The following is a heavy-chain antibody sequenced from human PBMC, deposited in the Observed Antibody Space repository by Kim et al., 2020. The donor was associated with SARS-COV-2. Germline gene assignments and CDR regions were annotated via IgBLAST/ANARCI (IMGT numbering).Heavy chain of an antibody. Sequence: SETLSLTCAVSGDSISSNNWWNWVRQSPGKGLEWIGEIYHSGSTNYNPLLKSRLTISVDKSKNQFFLKLSSVTAADTALEYCARRRAARIVDYWGQGTLV. CDR2: IYHSGST. D-gene: IGHD6-6*01. CDR3: ARRRAARIVDY. J-gene: IGHJ4*02. CDR1: GDSISSNNW. V-gene: IGHV4-4*02.